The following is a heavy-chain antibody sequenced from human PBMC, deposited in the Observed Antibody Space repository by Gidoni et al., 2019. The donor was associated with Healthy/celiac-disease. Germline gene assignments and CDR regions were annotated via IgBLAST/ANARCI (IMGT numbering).Heavy chain of an antibody. Sequence: QVQLVQSGAEVKKPGASVKVSCKASGYTFTSYDINWVRQATGQGLEWMGWMNPNSGNTGYAQKFQGRVTMTRNTSISTAYMELSSLRSEDTAVYYCARAQKNRNIVVVTACDYWGQGTLVTVSS. D-gene: IGHD2-21*02. CDR1: GYTFTSYD. V-gene: IGHV1-8*01. CDR2: MNPNSGNT. J-gene: IGHJ4*02. CDR3: ARAQKNRNIVVVTACDY.